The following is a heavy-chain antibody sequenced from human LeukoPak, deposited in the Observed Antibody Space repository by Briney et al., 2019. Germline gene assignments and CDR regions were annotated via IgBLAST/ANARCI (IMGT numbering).Heavy chain of an antibody. V-gene: IGHV1-46*01. D-gene: IGHD5-18*01. J-gene: IGHJ4*02. CDR1: GYIFSNYY. CDR3: AREIGPRQLHLWGSAFDS. Sequence: EASVKVSCKGSGYIFSNYYMHWVRQAPGQGLEWMGIVNPSGGGTSNAQKFQGRVTMTRDTSASTVYMELSRLRSEDTAVYYCAREIGPRQLHLWGSAFDSWGQGTLLTVSS. CDR2: VNPSGGGT.